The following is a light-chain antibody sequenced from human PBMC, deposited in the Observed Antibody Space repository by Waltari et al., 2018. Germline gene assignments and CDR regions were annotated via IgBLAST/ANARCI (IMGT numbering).Light chain of an antibody. CDR2: WAS. V-gene: IGKV4-1*01. J-gene: IGKJ4*01. CDR1: QSILYRSNNENY. Sequence: DIVMTQSADSLAVLLGERATIKCKSSQSILYRSNNENYLAWYQQKPGQPPKLLIYWASTRESGVPDRFSGGGSGTDFTLTISSLQAEDVAIYYCQQYYTTPLTFGGGTKVEIK. CDR3: QQYYTTPLT.